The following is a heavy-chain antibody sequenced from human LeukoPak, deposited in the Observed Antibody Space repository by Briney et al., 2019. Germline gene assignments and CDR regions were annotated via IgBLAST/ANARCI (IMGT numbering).Heavy chain of an antibody. D-gene: IGHD3-3*02. CDR2: ISSSSSYT. V-gene: IGHV3-21*05. J-gene: IGHJ4*02. Sequence: GGSLRLSCAASGFTFTRYSMNWVRQAPGKGLEWVSYISSSSSYTNYADSVKGRFTISRDNAKNSLYLQMNSLRAEDTAVYYCARVEVLARGYFDYWGQGTLVTVSS. CDR3: ARVEVLARGYFDY. CDR1: GFTFTRYS.